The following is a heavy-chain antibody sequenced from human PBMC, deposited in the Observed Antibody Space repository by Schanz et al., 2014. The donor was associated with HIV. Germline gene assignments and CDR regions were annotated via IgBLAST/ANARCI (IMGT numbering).Heavy chain of an antibody. V-gene: IGHV3-23*01. J-gene: IGHJ4*02. CDR3: ARVRDTYYYDSGAYYLDY. Sequence: EIQLLESGGGLVQPGGSLRLSCAASGFTFSTYAMAWVRQTPGKGLEWVSSLSGSGDDTYYADSVKGRFTISRDNSKNTLYLQMDSLRAEDTAVYYCARVRDTYYYDSGAYYLDYWGQGTLVTVSS. CDR2: LSGSGDDT. CDR1: GFTFSTYA. D-gene: IGHD3-22*01.